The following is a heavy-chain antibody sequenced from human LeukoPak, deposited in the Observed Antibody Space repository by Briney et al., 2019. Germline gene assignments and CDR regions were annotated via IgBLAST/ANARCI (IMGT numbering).Heavy chain of an antibody. CDR1: GFTFSSYS. Sequence: GGSLRLSCAASGFTFSSYSMNWVRQAPGKGLEWVSYISSSSSTIYYADSVKGRFTISRDNAKNSLYLQMSSLRAEDTALYYCAKDSSPNNYYYMDVWGKGTTVTISS. J-gene: IGHJ6*03. D-gene: IGHD2/OR15-2a*01. CDR3: AKDSSPNNYYYMDV. CDR2: ISSSSSTI. V-gene: IGHV3-48*01.